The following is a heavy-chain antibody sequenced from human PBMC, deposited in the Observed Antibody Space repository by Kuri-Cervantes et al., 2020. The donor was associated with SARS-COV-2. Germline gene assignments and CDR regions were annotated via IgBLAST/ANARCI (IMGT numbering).Heavy chain of an antibody. CDR3: SKADWANYYYYYGMDV. Sequence: GESLKTYWAASGFTFSSYAMHWVRQAPGKGLEWVSAISGSGGSTYYADSVKGRFTISRDNSKNTLYLQMNSLRAEDTAVYYCSKADWANYYYYYGMDVWGQGTTVTVSS. V-gene: IGHV3-23*01. D-gene: IGHD3-9*01. J-gene: IGHJ6*02. CDR2: ISGSGGST. CDR1: GFTFSSYA.